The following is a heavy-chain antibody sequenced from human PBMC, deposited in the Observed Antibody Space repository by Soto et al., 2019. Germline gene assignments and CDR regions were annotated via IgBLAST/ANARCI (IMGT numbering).Heavy chain of an antibody. CDR3: ARGVTGTVDY. D-gene: IGHD1-20*01. CDR2: ISYDGSNK. V-gene: IGHV3-30-3*01. CDR1: GFTFSSYA. J-gene: IGHJ4*02. Sequence: QAGGSLRLSCAASGFTFSSYAMHWVRQAPGKGLEWVAVISYDGSNKYYADSVKGRFTISRDNSKNTLYLQMNSLRAEDTAVYYCARGVTGTVDYWGQGTLVTVSS.